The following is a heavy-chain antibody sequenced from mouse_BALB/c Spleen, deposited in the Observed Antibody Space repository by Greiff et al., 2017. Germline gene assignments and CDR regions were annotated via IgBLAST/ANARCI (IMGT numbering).Heavy chain of an antibody. J-gene: IGHJ3*01. Sequence: EVKVEESGPGLVKPSQSLSLTCSVTGYSITSGYYWNWIRQFPGNKLEWMGYISYDGSNNYNPSLKNRISITRDTSKNQFFLKLNSVTTEDTATYYCATGDGYPAWFAYWGQGTLVTVSA. D-gene: IGHD2-3*01. CDR3: ATGDGYPAWFAY. CDR1: GYSITSGYY. V-gene: IGHV3-6*02. CDR2: ISYDGSN.